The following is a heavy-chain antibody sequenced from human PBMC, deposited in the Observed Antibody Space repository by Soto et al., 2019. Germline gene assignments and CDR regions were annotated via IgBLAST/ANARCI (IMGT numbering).Heavy chain of an antibody. V-gene: IGHV3-23*01. CDR2: ISGSGGST. CDR3: AKDSAPQTGYSSSWYGGGYYYYGMDV. J-gene: IGHJ6*02. Sequence: EVQLLESGGGLVQPGGSLRLSCAASGFTFSSYAMSWVRQAPGKGLEWVSAISGSGGSTYYADSVKGRFTISRDNSKNTLYLQMNSLRAEDTAVYYCAKDSAPQTGYSSSWYGGGYYYYGMDVWGQGTTVTVSS. CDR1: GFTFSSYA. D-gene: IGHD6-13*01.